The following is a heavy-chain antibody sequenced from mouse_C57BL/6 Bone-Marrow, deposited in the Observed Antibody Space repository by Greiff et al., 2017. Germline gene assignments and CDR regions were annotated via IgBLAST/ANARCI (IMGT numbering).Heavy chain of an antibody. Sequence: VQLQQSGAELVRPGASVTLSCKASGYTFTDYEMHWVKQTPVHGLEWIGAIDPETGGTAYTQKFQGKAILTADKSSSTAYMELRSLTSEDAAVYYCTRVGAWFAYWGQGTLVTVSA. V-gene: IGHV1-15*01. J-gene: IGHJ3*01. CDR2: IDPETGGT. CDR1: GYTFTDYE. CDR3: TRVGAWFAY.